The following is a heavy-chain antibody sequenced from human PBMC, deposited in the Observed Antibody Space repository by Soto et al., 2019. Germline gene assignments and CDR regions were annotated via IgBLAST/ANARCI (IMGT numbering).Heavy chain of an antibody. CDR1: GYTFTSYG. Sequence: GASVKVSCKASGYTFTSYGIHWVRQAPGQRLEWMGWINAANGDTKYSPKFQGRVTITRDTSASTAYMELSSLRSEDTAVYYCVRRHVSATGIDLFAPWGQGTLVTVSS. J-gene: IGHJ5*02. V-gene: IGHV1-3*01. CDR2: INAANGDT. CDR3: VRRHVSATGIDLFAP. D-gene: IGHD6-13*01.